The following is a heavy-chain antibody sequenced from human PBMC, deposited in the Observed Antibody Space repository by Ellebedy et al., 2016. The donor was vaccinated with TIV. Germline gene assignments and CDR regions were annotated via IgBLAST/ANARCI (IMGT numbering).Heavy chain of an antibody. CDR2: ISHDGENI. V-gene: IGHV3-30*03. D-gene: IGHD1-26*01. J-gene: IGHJ4*02. Sequence: PGGSLRLSCKGSGFTFSVNGMHRVRQAPGKGLEWVAFISHDGENILYADSVKGRVTISRDNSESTVHLQMNSLRAEDTAVYYCARNIVGPTTGFDSWGQGTLVTVSS. CDR3: ARNIVGPTTGFDS. CDR1: GFTFSVNG.